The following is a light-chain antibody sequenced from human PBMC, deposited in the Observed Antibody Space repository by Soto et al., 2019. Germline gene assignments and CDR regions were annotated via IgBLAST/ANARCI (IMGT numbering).Light chain of an antibody. CDR1: QSVSNNY. V-gene: IGKV3-20*01. Sequence: EIVLTQSPGTLSLSPGPRSTLSCMASQSVSNNYLAWYQQKPGQAPRLLIYGASNRATGIPDRFSGSGSGTDFTLTISRMEPEDFAVYYCQQYGSSGTFGQGTKVDIK. CDR2: GAS. CDR3: QQYGSSGT. J-gene: IGKJ1*01.